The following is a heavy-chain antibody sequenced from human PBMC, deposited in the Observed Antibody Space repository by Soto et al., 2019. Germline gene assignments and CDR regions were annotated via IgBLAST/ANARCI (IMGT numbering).Heavy chain of an antibody. D-gene: IGHD2-15*01. CDR3: ARDKVVGYRSGGSCYSGKEIDY. CDR1: GYTFTSYG. CDR2: ISAYNGNT. V-gene: IGHV1-18*01. J-gene: IGHJ4*01. Sequence: QVQLVQSGAEVKKPGASVKVSCKASGYTFTSYGISWVRQAPGQGLEWMGWISAYNGNTNYAQKLQGRVTMTTDTSTSTAYMELRSLRSDDTAVYYCARDKVVGYRSGGSCYSGKEIDYCGQGTLVTVSS.